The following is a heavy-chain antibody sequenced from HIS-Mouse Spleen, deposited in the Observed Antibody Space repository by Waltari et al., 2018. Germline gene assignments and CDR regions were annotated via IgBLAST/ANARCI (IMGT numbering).Heavy chain of an antibody. Sequence: QLQLQESGPGLVTPSETLSLTCTVSGGSISSTSYYWVWIRQPPGKGLEWIGSIYYSGSTYYNPSLKSRVTISVDTSKNQFSLKLSSVTAADTAVYYCAREGSAAAVYDAFDIWGQGTMVTVSS. CDR3: AREGSAAAVYDAFDI. J-gene: IGHJ3*02. D-gene: IGHD6-13*01. V-gene: IGHV4-39*07. CDR1: GGSISSTSYY. CDR2: IYYSGST.